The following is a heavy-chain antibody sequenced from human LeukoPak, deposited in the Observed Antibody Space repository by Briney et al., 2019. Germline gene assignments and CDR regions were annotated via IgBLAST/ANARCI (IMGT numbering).Heavy chain of an antibody. CDR1: GFTSNYAW. Sequence: GGSLRLSCAASGFTSNYAWMNWVRQAPGKGLEWVGRIKSKNDGGTTDYAAPVKGRFTISRDDSKNTLYLQMNSLKTEDTAVYYCTTENFDYWGQGTLVTVSS. CDR3: TTENFDY. J-gene: IGHJ4*02. V-gene: IGHV3-15*01. CDR2: IKSKNDGGTT.